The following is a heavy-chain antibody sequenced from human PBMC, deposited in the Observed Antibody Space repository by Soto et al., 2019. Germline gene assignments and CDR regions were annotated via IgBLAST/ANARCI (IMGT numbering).Heavy chain of an antibody. CDR2: ISVYNGNT. CDR3: ARDQPLDGGYAY. J-gene: IGHJ4*02. V-gene: IGHV1-18*01. Sequence: ASVKVSCKASGFTFTSSAVQWVRQARGQRLEWMGWISVYNGNTNYAQKLQGRVTMTTDTSTSTAYMELRSLRSDDTAVYYCARDQPLDGGYAYWGQGTLVTVSS. D-gene: IGHD5-12*01. CDR1: GFTFTSSA.